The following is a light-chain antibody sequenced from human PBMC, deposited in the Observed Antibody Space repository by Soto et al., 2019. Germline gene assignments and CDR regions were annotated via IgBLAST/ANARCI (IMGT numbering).Light chain of an antibody. V-gene: IGLV2-8*01. CDR1: SNDVGGYNY. CDR2: AVS. Sequence: QSVLAQPPSASGSPGQSVTISCTGTSNDVGGYNYVSWYQQHPGKAPKVLIYAVSKRPSGVPDRFFGSKSGNTASPTVSGLQADDEADYYCSSYAGSNNLVFGTGTKLTVL. CDR3: SSYAGSNNLV. J-gene: IGLJ1*01.